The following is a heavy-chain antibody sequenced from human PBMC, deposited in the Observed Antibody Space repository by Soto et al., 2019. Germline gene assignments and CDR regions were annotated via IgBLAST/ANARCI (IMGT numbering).Heavy chain of an antibody. CDR3: ARERGGSFYDY. Sequence: EVQLVESGGGLVKPGGSLRLSCAASGFTFSSYSMNWVRQAPGKGLEWVSSISSSRSYIYYTDSMKGRFTISRDNAKNSLYLQMNSLRADDTAVYYCARERGGSFYDYGGQGTLVTVSS. J-gene: IGHJ4*02. V-gene: IGHV3-21*01. CDR2: ISSSRSYI. D-gene: IGHD2-15*01. CDR1: GFTFSSYS.